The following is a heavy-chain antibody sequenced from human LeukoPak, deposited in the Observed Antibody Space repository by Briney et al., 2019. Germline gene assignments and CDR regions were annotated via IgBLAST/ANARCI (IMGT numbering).Heavy chain of an antibody. J-gene: IGHJ4*02. CDR3: ARLFAGTFDY. Sequence: PSETLSLTCAVYGGSFSGYYWSWIRQPPGKGLEWIGEINHSGGTNYNPSLKSRVTISVDTSKNQLSLKLSSVTAADTAVYYCARLFAGTFDYWGQGTLVTVSS. V-gene: IGHV4-34*01. CDR2: INHSGGT. CDR1: GGSFSGYY. D-gene: IGHD1-14*01.